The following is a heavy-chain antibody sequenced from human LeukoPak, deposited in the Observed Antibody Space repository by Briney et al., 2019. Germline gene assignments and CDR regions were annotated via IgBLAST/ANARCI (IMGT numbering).Heavy chain of an antibody. D-gene: IGHD3-22*01. J-gene: IGHJ3*02. Sequence: AETLSLTCTVSGGSFSSYYWSWVRQPAGKGLEWIGRIYTSGSTNYNPSLMRRVTMSVDTSKNRFSLKLSSVTAADTAVYYCAREAYYYDSSGYFGLHHDAFDIWGQGTMVTVSS. CDR3: AREAYYYDSSGYFGLHHDAFDI. V-gene: IGHV4-4*07. CDR1: GGSFSSYY. CDR2: IYTSGST.